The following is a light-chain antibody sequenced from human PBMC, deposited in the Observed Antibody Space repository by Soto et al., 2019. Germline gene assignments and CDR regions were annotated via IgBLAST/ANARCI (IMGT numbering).Light chain of an antibody. Sequence: DIQMTQSPSTLSASVGDRVTITCRASQSISSWLAWYQQKPGKAPKLLIYDASSLESGVPSRFSGSGSGTEFTLTICSLQPDDFATYYCQQYNSYWLTFGGGTKVEIK. CDR1: QSISSW. CDR3: QQYNSYWLT. J-gene: IGKJ4*01. V-gene: IGKV1-5*01. CDR2: DAS.